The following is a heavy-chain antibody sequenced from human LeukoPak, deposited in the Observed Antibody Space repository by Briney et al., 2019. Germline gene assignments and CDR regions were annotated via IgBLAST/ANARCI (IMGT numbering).Heavy chain of an antibody. D-gene: IGHD3-9*01. J-gene: IGHJ4*02. CDR2: IYYSGST. CDR1: GGSISSYY. Sequence: PSETLSLTCTVSGGSISSYYWSWIRQPPGKGLEWIGYIYYSGSTNYNPSLKSRVTISVDTSKNQFSLKLSSVTAADTAVYYCARGAHLYSILTGYYTFFDYWGQGTLVTVSS. CDR3: ARGAHLYSILTGYYTFFDY. V-gene: IGHV4-59*01.